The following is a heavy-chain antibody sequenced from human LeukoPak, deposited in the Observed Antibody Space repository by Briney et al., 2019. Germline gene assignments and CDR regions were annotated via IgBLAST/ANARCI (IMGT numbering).Heavy chain of an antibody. D-gene: IGHD3-22*01. CDR3: TRHYYDSSGYYHLGY. CDR1: GFTFNNTW. Sequence: TGGSLRLSCAASGFTFNNTWMSWVRQAPGKGLEWVGRIRSKANSYATAYAASVKGRFTISRDDSKNTAYLQMNSLKTEDTAVYYCTRHYYDSSGYYHLGYWGQGTLVTVSS. J-gene: IGHJ4*02. CDR2: IRSKANSYAT. V-gene: IGHV3-73*01.